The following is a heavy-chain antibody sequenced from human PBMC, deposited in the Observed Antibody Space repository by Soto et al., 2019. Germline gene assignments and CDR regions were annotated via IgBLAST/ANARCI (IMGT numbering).Heavy chain of an antibody. CDR3: ARDYDSSGYYESNYYYYYGMDV. D-gene: IGHD3-22*01. J-gene: IGHJ6*02. Sequence: GGSLRLSCAASGFTFSSYGMHWVRQAPGKGLEWVAVIWYDGSNKYYADSVKGRFTISRDNSKNTLYLQMNSLRAEDTAVYYCARDYDSSGYYESNYYYYYGMDVWGQGTTVTVSS. CDR1: GFTFSSYG. CDR2: IWYDGSNK. V-gene: IGHV3-33*01.